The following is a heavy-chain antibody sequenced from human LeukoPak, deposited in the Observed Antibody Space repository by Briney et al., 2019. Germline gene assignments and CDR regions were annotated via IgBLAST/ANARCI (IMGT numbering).Heavy chain of an antibody. CDR3: SKAPLGACAGAVCYYLDV. CDR2: DTSSTTST. V-gene: IGHV3-23*01. CDR1: EFSISHYA. Sequence: GGSLRLSCTASEFSISHYAMSWVRQAPGKGLEWVSADTSSTTSTYYASSVRGRFTISRDNSMSTLYLQMNSLRADDTAVYCCSKAPLGACAGAVCYYLDVWGKGTTVIVSS. J-gene: IGHJ6*03. D-gene: IGHD2-8*02.